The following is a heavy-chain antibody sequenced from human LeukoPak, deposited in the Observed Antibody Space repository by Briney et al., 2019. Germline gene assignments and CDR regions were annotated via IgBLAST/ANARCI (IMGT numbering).Heavy chain of an antibody. V-gene: IGHV3-23*01. CDR1: GFTFSSAA. CDR3: AIGPQLGSGYHPDY. D-gene: IGHD3-22*01. CDR2: ITGSDDKT. J-gene: IGHJ4*02. Sequence: GGSLRLSCAASGFTFSSAAMTWVRQAPGQGLEWVSTITGSDDKTYYADSVKGRFTVSRDYSRNTLHLQMNSLRAEDTAIYYCAIGPQLGSGYHPDYWGQGTLVTVSS.